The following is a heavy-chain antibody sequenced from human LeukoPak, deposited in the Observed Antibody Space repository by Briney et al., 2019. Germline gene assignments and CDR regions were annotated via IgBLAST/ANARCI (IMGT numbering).Heavy chain of an antibody. CDR3: ASPPVRAYYYDSSGYSPNYYGMDV. V-gene: IGHV4-39*01. CDR2: IYYSGST. D-gene: IGHD3-22*01. Sequence: SETLSLTCTVSGGSISSSSYYWGWIRQPPGKGLEWIGSIYYSGSTYYNPSLKSRVTISVDTSKNQFSLKLSSVTAADTAVYYCASPPVRAYYYDSSGYSPNYYGMDVWGQGTTVTVSS. CDR1: GGSISSSSYY. J-gene: IGHJ6*02.